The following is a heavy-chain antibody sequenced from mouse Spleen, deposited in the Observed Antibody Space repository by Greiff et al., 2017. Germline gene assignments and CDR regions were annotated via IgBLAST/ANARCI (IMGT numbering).Heavy chain of an antibody. CDR3: ARSYYYGSSYLDY. D-gene: IGHD1-1*01. CDR1: GYSFTGYY. Sequence: VQLQQSGPELVKPGASVKISCKASGYSFTGYYMNWVKQSPEKSLEWIGEINPSTGGTTYNQKFKAKATLTVDKSSSTAYMQLKSLTSEDSAVYYCARSYYYGSSYLDYWGQGTTLTVSS. CDR2: INPSTGGT. V-gene: IGHV1-42*01. J-gene: IGHJ2*01.